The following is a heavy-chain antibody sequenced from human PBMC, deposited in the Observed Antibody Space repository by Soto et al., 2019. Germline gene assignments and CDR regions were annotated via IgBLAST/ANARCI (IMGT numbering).Heavy chain of an antibody. CDR3: ARGNNWNQMIVVVQAGLFDY. Sequence: EVQLVESGGGLVQPGGSLRLSCAASGFTFSSYEMNWVRQAPGKGLEWVSYISSSGSTIHYADSVKGRFTISRDNAKNSLYLQMNSLRAEDTAVYYCARGNNWNQMIVVVQAGLFDYWGQGTLVTVSS. CDR1: GFTFSSYE. D-gene: IGHD3-22*01. CDR2: ISSSGSTI. J-gene: IGHJ4*02. V-gene: IGHV3-48*03.